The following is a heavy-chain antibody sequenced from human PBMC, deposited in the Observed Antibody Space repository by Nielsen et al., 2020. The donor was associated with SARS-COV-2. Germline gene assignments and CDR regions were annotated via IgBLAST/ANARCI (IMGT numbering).Heavy chain of an antibody. D-gene: IGHD5-12*01. J-gene: IGHJ4*02. CDR2: IDPSSGIT. V-gene: IGHV1-46*01. CDR1: GSTFTSYN. CDR3: ARIPTNY. Sequence: ASVKVSCTASGSTFTSYNLHWVRQAPGQGLEWMGMIDPSSGITTYAQNLQGRVSVTRDTSTSAVYMELSSLRSEDTAVYYCARIPTNYWGQGTLVTVSS.